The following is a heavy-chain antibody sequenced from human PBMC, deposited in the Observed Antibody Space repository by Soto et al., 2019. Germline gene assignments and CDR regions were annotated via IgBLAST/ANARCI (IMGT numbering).Heavy chain of an antibody. J-gene: IGHJ5*02. Sequence: SETLSLTCTVSGGSISSYYWSWIRQPPGRGLEWIGYIYYSGSTNYNPSLKSRVTISVDTSKNQFSLKLSSVTAADTAVYYCARSGAGIAAAGTSRGPNTWGQGTLVTVSS. D-gene: IGHD6-13*01. CDR3: ARSGAGIAAAGTSRGPNT. CDR1: GGSISSYY. V-gene: IGHV4-59*01. CDR2: IYYSGST.